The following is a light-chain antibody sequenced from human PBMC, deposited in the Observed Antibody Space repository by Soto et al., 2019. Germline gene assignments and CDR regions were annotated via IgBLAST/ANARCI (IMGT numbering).Light chain of an antibody. CDR2: AAS. J-gene: IGKJ3*01. CDR3: QQLNSYPRT. CDR1: QSVSSY. V-gene: IGKV1-39*01. Sequence: IQMTQSPSSLSASVGDRVTITCRASQSVSSYLNWYQQKPGKAPKLLIYAASSLQSGVPSRFSGSGSGTDITLTISSLQPEDFATYYCQQLNSYPRTFGPGTKVDIK.